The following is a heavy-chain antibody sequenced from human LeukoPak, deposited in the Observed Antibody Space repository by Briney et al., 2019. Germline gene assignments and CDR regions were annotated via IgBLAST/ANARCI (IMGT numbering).Heavy chain of an antibody. Sequence: PGGSLRLSCAASGFTFSDYWMTWVRQVPGKGLEWVANVGRDGSEKNYVASVKGRFTISRDNAKKSLYLEMNSLRVEDTALYYCAKVGAWELQRVFENWGQGTLVTVSS. J-gene: IGHJ4*02. V-gene: IGHV3-7*01. CDR1: GFTFSDYW. CDR3: AKVGAWELQRVFEN. CDR2: VGRDGSEK. D-gene: IGHD1-26*01.